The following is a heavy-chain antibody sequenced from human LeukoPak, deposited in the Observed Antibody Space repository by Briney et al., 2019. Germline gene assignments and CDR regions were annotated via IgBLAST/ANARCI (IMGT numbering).Heavy chain of an antibody. CDR2: IRPDGHNK. CDR1: GFIFIGYG. V-gene: IGHV3-30*02. Sequence: PGGSLRLSCAASGFIFIGYGMHWVRQAPGKGPEWVAFIRPDGHNKYYADSVKGRFMISRDNSKITVDLQMNSLRGDDTAMYYCAKEGAASWDVDVWGKGTTVTVSP. D-gene: IGHD3-3*02. J-gene: IGHJ6*04. CDR3: AKEGAASWDVDV.